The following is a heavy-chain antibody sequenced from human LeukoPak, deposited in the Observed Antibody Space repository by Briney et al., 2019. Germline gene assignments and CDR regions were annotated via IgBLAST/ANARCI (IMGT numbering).Heavy chain of an antibody. D-gene: IGHD3-22*01. CDR3: ARGFPPRIYYDSSGYYSYYFDY. Sequence: GASVKVSCKTSGYTFTNYGLSWVRQAPGQGPEWMGWISAYNGHTKYAQKFQGRVTMTTDTSTTLAYMELRSLRSDDTAVYYCARGFPPRIYYDSSGYYSYYFDYWGQGTLVTVSS. J-gene: IGHJ4*02. V-gene: IGHV1-18*01. CDR1: GYTFTNYG. CDR2: ISAYNGHT.